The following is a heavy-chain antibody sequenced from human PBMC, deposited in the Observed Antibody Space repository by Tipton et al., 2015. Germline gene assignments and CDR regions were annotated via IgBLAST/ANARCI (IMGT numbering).Heavy chain of an antibody. Sequence: TLSLTCTVSGGSICSSRYYWAWIRQPPGKGLEWIGSISHSGNTYYNPSLKSRVTISVDTSKNQFSLRVRSVTAADTAVYYCACHDYDLLTRDYQTVDYWGQGTLVTVSS. CDR3: ACHDYDLLTRDYQTVDY. J-gene: IGHJ4*02. V-gene: IGHV4-39*07. CDR2: ISHSGNT. CDR1: GGSICSSRYY. D-gene: IGHD3-9*01.